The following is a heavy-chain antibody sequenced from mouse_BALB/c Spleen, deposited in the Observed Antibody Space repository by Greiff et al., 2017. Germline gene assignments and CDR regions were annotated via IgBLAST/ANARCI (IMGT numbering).Heavy chain of an antibody. J-gene: IGHJ2*01. V-gene: IGHV10-1*02. CDR1: GFTFNTYA. D-gene: IGHD4-1*01. CDR2: IRSKSNNYAT. CDR3: VRHNWTFDY. Sequence: EVQRVESGGGLVQPKGSLKLSCAASGFTFNTYAMNWVRQAPGKGLEWVARIRSKSNNYATYYADSVKDRFTISRDDSQSMLYLQMNNLKTEDTAMYYCVRHNWTFDYWGQGTTLTVSS.